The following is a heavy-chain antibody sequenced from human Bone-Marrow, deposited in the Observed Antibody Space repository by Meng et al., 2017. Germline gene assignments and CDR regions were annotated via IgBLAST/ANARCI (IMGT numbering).Heavy chain of an antibody. Sequence: GESLKISCAASGCNFSNYAMHWVRQAPGRGLGWVSYISSSGSTIYYADSVKGRFTISRDNAKNSLYLQMNSLRAEDTAVFYCARDEGITMVRGVIHYYYGMDVWGQGTTVTVSS. CDR2: ISSSGSTI. CDR3: ARDEGITMVRGVIHYYYGMDV. V-gene: IGHV3-48*03. CDR1: GCNFSNYA. J-gene: IGHJ6*02. D-gene: IGHD3-10*01.